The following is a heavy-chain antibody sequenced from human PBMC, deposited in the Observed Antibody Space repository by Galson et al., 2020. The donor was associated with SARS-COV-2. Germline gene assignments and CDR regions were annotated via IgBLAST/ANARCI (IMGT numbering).Heavy chain of an antibody. D-gene: IGHD2-2*01. CDR2: ISGSGTFI. J-gene: IGHJ4*02. Sequence: GGSLRLSCAVSGFNFSDYYMSWIRQTPGKGLQWISYISGSGTFIYHADSVRGRFTISWDNAKNSLYLQMQSLRAEDTALYYCARGYTAVDYWGQGTQVTVSA. CDR1: GFNFSDYY. V-gene: IGHV3-11*01. CDR3: ARGYTAVDY.